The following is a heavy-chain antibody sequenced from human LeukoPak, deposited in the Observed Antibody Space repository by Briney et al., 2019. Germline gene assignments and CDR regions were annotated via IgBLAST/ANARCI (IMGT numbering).Heavy chain of an antibody. CDR1: GYTLTELS. CDR3: LVGELLYFDY. V-gene: IGHV1-24*01. D-gene: IGHD3-10*01. Sequence: ASVKVSCKVSGYTLTELSMHWVRQAPGKRLEWMGGFDPEDGETIYAQKFQGRVTMTEDTSTDTAYMELSSLRSEDTAVYYCLVGELLYFDYWGQGTLVTVSS. CDR2: FDPEDGET. J-gene: IGHJ4*02.